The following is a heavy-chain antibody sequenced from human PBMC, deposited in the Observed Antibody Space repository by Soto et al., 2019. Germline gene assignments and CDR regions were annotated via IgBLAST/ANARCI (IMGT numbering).Heavy chain of an antibody. CDR1: GGSISSYY. J-gene: IGHJ6*02. D-gene: IGHD2-15*01. Sequence: SETLSLTCTVSGGSISSYYWSWIRQPPGKGLEWIGYIYYSGSTNYNPSLKSRVTISVDTSKNQFSLKLSSVTAADTAVYYCARGCGAAPPSYYYGMDVWGQGTTVTVSS. V-gene: IGHV4-59*08. CDR3: ARGCGAAPPSYYYGMDV. CDR2: IYYSGST.